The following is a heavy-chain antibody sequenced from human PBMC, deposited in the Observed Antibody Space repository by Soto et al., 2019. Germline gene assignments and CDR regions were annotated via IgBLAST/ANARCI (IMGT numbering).Heavy chain of an antibody. J-gene: IGHJ6*02. CDR1: GFTFSSYA. Sequence: PGGSLRLSCAASGFTFSSYAMHWVRQAPGKGLEWMAVIPYDGSNKYYADSVKGRFTISRDNSKNTLYLQMNSLRAEDTAVYYCARGAVVLPAATSYYYYGMDVGGQGTTVPVSS. D-gene: IGHD2-2*01. V-gene: IGHV3-30-3*01. CDR2: IPYDGSNK. CDR3: ARGAVVLPAATSYYYYGMDV.